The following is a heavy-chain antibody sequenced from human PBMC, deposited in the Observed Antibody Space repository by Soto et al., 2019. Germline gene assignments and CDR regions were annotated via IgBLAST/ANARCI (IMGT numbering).Heavy chain of an antibody. CDR3: AQDTNAVFDY. J-gene: IGHJ4*01. CDR1: GFTFSSYG. V-gene: IGHV3-30*18. D-gene: IGHD2-8*01. Sequence: GGSLRLAGAAFGFTFSSYGRHGVRQAPGKGLEWVAVVSYDGSNEYYADAVKGRFTIARENSKNTLYLQMNSLRAEDTDVYYCAQDTNAVFDYWGHGTLVTVSS. CDR2: VSYDGSNE.